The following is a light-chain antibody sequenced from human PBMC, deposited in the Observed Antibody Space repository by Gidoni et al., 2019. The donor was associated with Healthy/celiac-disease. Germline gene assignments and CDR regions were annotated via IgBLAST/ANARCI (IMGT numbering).Light chain of an antibody. J-gene: IGKJ1*01. V-gene: IGKV3-20*01. Sequence: EIVLTQSPGTLSVAPGERATLSCRASQSVRSSYLAWYQQKPGQAPRLLIYGASSRVTGIPDRFSGSGSGSDLTLTISRLESEAFAVYYCQQYGSSLTWTFGQGTKVEIK. CDR3: QQYGSSLTWT. CDR1: QSVRSSY. CDR2: GAS.